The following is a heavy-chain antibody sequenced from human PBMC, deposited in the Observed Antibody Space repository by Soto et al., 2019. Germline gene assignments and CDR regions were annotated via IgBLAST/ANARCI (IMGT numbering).Heavy chain of an antibody. CDR3: ARDLRTVVAATTNGWLDP. CDR2: IYYSGST. Sequence: PSETLSLTCTVSGGSISSYYWSWIRQPPGKGLEWIGYIYYSGSTNYNPSLKSRVTISVDTSKNQFSLKLSSVTAADTAVYYCARDLRTVVAATTNGWLDPWGQGTLVT. V-gene: IGHV4-59*01. J-gene: IGHJ5*02. CDR1: GGSISSYY. D-gene: IGHD2-15*01.